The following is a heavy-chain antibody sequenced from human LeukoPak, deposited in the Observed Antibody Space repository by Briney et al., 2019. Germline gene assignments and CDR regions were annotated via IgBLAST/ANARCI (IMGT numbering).Heavy chain of an antibody. CDR3: ARAAYSSTWYSRYFDL. CDR1: GFTFSSYD. D-gene: IGHD6-13*01. V-gene: IGHV3-13*01. Sequence: GGSLRLSCAASGFTFSSYDIHWVRQATGKGLEWVSGIGTAGEIHYPGSVKGRFTISRENAKTSLCLQMNSLRAGDTAVYYCARAAYSSTWYSRYFDLWGRGTLVTVSS. CDR2: IGTAGEI. J-gene: IGHJ2*01.